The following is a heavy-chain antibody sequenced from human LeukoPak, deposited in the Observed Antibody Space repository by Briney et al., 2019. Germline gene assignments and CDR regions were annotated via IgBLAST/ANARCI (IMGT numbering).Heavy chain of an antibody. D-gene: IGHD6-13*01. CDR3: AREGAAAGSNFDY. CDR2: FYYSGST. J-gene: IGHJ4*02. V-gene: IGHV4-59*01. Sequence: PSETLSLTCTVSGGSISSYYWSWIRQPPGKALEWIGYFYYSGSTNYNPSLKSRVTISVDRSKNQFSLKMSSVTAADTAVYYCAREGAAAGSNFDYWGQGTWVTVSS. CDR1: GGSISSYY.